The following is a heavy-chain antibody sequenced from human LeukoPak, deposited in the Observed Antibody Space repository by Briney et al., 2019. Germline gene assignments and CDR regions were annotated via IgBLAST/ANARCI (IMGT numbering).Heavy chain of an antibody. CDR1: GGSVSDYY. Sequence: SETLSLTCTVSGGSVSDYYWSWIRQPPGKGLEWIESIYYTGSTYYNPSLKSRVTISVDTSKNQFSLKLSSVTAADTAVYYCARSGYTTRRHAAFDIWGQGTMVAVSS. D-gene: IGHD6-13*01. J-gene: IGHJ3*02. CDR3: ARSGYTTRRHAAFDI. CDR2: IYYTGST. V-gene: IGHV4-39*07.